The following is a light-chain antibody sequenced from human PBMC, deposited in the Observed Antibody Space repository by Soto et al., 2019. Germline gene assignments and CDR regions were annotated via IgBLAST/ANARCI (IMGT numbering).Light chain of an antibody. Sequence: QSVLTQPPSASGAPGQSVTISSSGSRANIGSNAVSWYQQLPGKAPKLLIYDNNQRPSGVPDRFSASKSGTSASLAISGLQYEDEADYYCAVWDDSQNGFFAFGTGTKLTVL. CDR3: AVWDDSQNGFFA. V-gene: IGLV1-44*01. CDR2: DNN. CDR1: RANIGSNA. J-gene: IGLJ1*01.